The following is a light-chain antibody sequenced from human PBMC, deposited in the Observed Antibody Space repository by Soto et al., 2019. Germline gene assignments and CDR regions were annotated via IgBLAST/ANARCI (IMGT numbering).Light chain of an antibody. CDR2: NTS. J-gene: IGKJ2*01. CDR1: QRIRSRN. V-gene: IGKV3-20*01. CDR3: QQYSDLPYT. Sequence: EIVLTQSPGTLYLSPRERATLSCRASQRIRSRNLAWYQQKPGQAPRLLIYNTSSRATGIPDRFSGSGSVTDFTLTINRLEPEDFAVYYCQQYSDLPYTFGQGTKLEVK.